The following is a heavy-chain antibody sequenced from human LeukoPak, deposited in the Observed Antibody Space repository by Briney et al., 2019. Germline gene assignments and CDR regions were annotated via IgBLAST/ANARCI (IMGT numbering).Heavy chain of an antibody. Sequence: TGGSLRLSCAASGFTFRVYWMSWVRQAPGKGLEWVANIEQDGSEKYYVDSVKGRFTISRDNAKKSLYLQMNSLRAEDTAVYYCARHLSGITGYTYGRGIDYWGQGTLVSVSS. D-gene: IGHD5-18*01. J-gene: IGHJ4*02. CDR1: GFTFRVYW. V-gene: IGHV3-7*01. CDR2: IEQDGSEK. CDR3: ARHLSGITGYTYGRGIDY.